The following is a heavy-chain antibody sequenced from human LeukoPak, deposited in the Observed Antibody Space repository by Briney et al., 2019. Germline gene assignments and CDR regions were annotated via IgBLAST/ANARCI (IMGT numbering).Heavy chain of an antibody. Sequence: SETLSLTCTVSGYSISSGYYWGWIRQPPGRGLEWIGSIYHSGSTYYNPSLKSRVTISVDTSKNQFSLKLSSVTAADTAVYYCASTMIVVVPDYYYMDVWGKGTTVTVSS. V-gene: IGHV4-38-2*02. CDR3: ASTMIVVVPDYYYMDV. J-gene: IGHJ6*03. D-gene: IGHD3-22*01. CDR1: GYSISSGYY. CDR2: IYHSGST.